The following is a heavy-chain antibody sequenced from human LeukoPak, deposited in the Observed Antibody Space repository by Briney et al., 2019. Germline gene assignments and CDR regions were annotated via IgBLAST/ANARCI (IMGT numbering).Heavy chain of an antibody. CDR2: VFYNRAT. CDR3: ARHSNWNGGVDWFDP. V-gene: IGHV4-39*07. D-gene: IGHD1-20*01. J-gene: IGHJ5*02. CDR1: GGSISSSIYY. Sequence: PSETLSLTCIVSGGSISSSIYYWAWVRQPPGKGLEWIGTVFYNRATQYSPSLRSRVTISIDTSTNQFSLKLSSVTAADTAVYYCARHSNWNGGVDWFDPWGQGTQVTVSS.